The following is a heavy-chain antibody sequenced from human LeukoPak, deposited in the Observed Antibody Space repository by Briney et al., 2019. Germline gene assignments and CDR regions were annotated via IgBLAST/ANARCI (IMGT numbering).Heavy chain of an antibody. V-gene: IGHV3-11*04. Sequence: PGGSLRLSCAASGFTFSDYYMSWIRQAPGKGLEWVSYISSSGSTIYYADSVKGLFTSSSDNAKNSLYMQMNSLRAEDTAVYYCARLGYGSGSYYNQNWFDPWGQGTLVTVSS. CDR1: GFTFSDYY. CDR3: ARLGYGSGSYYNQNWFDP. CDR2: ISSSGSTI. J-gene: IGHJ5*02. D-gene: IGHD3-10*01.